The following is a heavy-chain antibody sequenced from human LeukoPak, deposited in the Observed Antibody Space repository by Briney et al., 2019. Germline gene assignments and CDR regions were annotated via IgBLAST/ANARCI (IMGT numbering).Heavy chain of an antibody. V-gene: IGHV1-3*01. CDR3: ARDKAGQSPWSSDFLLRPLYYGMDV. CDR2: INAGNGIT. D-gene: IGHD6-19*01. Sequence: ASVKVSCKASGYTFTSYALHWVRQAPGQRLEWMGWINAGNGITKYSQKFQGRVTITRDTSANTAYMELSSLRSEDTAVYYCARDKAGQSPWSSDFLLRPLYYGMDVWGQGTTVTVSS. J-gene: IGHJ6*02. CDR1: GYTFTSYA.